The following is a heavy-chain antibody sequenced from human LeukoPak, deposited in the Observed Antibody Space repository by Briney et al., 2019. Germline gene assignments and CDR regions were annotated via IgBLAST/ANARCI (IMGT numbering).Heavy chain of an antibody. CDR2: INHSGST. D-gene: IGHD6-13*01. CDR1: GGSSSGYY. J-gene: IGHJ4*02. Sequence: PSETLSLTCAVYGGSSSGYYWSWIRQPPGKGLEWIGEINHSGSTNYNPSLKSRVTISVDTSKNQFSLKLSSVTAADTAVYYCARGISAAGTRMSLYGVIHFDYWGQGALVTVSS. V-gene: IGHV4-34*01. CDR3: ARGISAAGTRMSLYGVIHFDY.